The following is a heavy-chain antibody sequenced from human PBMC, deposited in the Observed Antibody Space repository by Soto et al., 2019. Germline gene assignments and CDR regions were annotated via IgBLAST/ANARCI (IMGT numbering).Heavy chain of an antibody. CDR1: GGSFSGYY. CDR2: INHSGST. Sequence: SESLSLTCAVYGGSFSGYYWSWIRQPPGKGLEWIGEINHSGSTNYNPSLKSRVTISVDTSKNQFSLKLSSVTAADTAVYYCARDRRLITMVRGVSLWFDPWGQGTLVT. J-gene: IGHJ5*02. D-gene: IGHD3-10*01. CDR3: ARDRRLITMVRGVSLWFDP. V-gene: IGHV4-34*01.